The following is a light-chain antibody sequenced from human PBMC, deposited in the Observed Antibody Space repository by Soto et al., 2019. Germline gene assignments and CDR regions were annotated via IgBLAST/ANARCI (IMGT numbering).Light chain of an antibody. CDR3: AAWDGSLNNVL. V-gene: IGLV1-44*01. Sequence: QSVLTQPPSASGTPGQRVTISCSGSGSSIGTNTVNWYRQLPGTAPKLLIYGNNQRPSGVPDRLSGSKSGTSASLAISGLQAEDEGEYYCAAWDGSLNNVLFGGGTKLTVL. CDR2: GNN. CDR1: GSSIGTNT. J-gene: IGLJ2*01.